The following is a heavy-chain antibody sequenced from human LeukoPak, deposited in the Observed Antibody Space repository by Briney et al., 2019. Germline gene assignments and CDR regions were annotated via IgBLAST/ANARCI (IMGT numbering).Heavy chain of an antibody. D-gene: IGHD3-10*01. CDR2: IYYSGST. V-gene: IGHV4-30-4*08. Sequence: SQTLSLTCTVSGGSISSGDYYWSWIRQPPGKGLEWIGYIYYSGSTYYNPSLKSRVTISVDTSTNQFSLKLSSVTAADTAVYYCARGHYGSGSYYSRGGYFDYWGQGTLVTVSS. J-gene: IGHJ4*02. CDR1: GGSISSGDYY. CDR3: ARGHYGSGSYYSRGGYFDY.